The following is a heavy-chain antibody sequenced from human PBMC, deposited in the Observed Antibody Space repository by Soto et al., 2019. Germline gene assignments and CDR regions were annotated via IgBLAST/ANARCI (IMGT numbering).Heavy chain of an antibody. D-gene: IGHD1-1*01. Sequence: ASVKVSCKASGYSVGNHYVHWVRQAPGQGLEWMGTINPTDGSTDYAQKFQGRVTMTRDTSTSTVYMELSSLRSDDTAVYYCARVVYNAMDGWGQGTTVTSP. J-gene: IGHJ6*02. CDR1: GYSVGNHY. CDR2: INPTDGST. V-gene: IGHV1-46*01. CDR3: ARVVYNAMDG.